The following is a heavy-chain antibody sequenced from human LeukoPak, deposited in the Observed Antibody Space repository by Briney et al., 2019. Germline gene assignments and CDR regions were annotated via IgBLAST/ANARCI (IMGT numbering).Heavy chain of an antibody. V-gene: IGHV1-2*04. D-gene: IGHD6-13*01. Sequence: WASVKVSCKASGYTFTGYYMHWVRQAPGQGLEWMGWINPNSGGTNYAQKFQGWVTMTRDTSISTAYMELSRLRSDDTAVYYCARGIAAAAVFFDYWGQGTLVTVSS. CDR2: INPNSGGT. J-gene: IGHJ4*02. CDR1: GYTFTGYY. CDR3: ARGIAAAAVFFDY.